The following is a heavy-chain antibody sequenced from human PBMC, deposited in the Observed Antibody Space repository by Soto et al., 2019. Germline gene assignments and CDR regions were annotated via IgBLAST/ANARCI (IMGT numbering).Heavy chain of an antibody. D-gene: IGHD1-1*01. J-gene: IGHJ6*02. Sequence: PGESLRLSCVASGFTFDTYGIHWVRQAPGKGLQWVALISYEGSNTYYADSVRGRFTIPRDNSKNALYLQMNTLRPEDTGVYYCARVTPGNNLYYFSGLDFWGQGTSVTVSS. CDR1: GFTFDTYG. CDR2: ISYEGSNT. V-gene: IGHV3-30-3*01. CDR3: ARVTPGNNLYYFSGLDF.